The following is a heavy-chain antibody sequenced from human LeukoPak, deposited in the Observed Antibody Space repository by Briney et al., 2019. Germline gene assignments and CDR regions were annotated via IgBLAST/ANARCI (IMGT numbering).Heavy chain of an antibody. CDR1: GFTFSGFA. J-gene: IGHJ4*02. CDR3: ARDAHDNEITMIVVVMWYFDY. CDR2: LSYEGSNK. Sequence: GRSLRLSCAASGFTFSGFAMHWFGRAPGGGLEWGAVLSYEGSNKYYADSVKGRFTISRDNSKNTLYLQMNSLRAEDTAVYYCARDAHDNEITMIVVVMWYFDYWGQGTLVTVSS. D-gene: IGHD3-22*01. V-gene: IGHV3-30*04.